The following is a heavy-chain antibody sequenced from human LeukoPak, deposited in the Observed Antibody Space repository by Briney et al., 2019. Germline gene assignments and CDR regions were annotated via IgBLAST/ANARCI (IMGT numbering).Heavy chain of an antibody. D-gene: IGHD6-13*01. CDR3: AKVLQPGYSHIAC. CDR1: GFTFSSYS. Sequence: GGSLRLSCAASGFTFSSYSMNWVRQAPGKGLEWVSAISGSGGSTYYADSVKGRFTISRDNSKNTLYLQMNSLRAEDTAVYYCAKVLQPGYSHIACWGQGTVVTVSS. V-gene: IGHV3-23*01. J-gene: IGHJ4*02. CDR2: ISGSGGST.